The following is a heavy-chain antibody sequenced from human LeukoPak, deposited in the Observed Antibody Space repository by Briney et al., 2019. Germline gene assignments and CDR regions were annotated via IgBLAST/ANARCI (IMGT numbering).Heavy chain of an antibody. J-gene: IGHJ4*02. CDR1: GGSISTSNYY. CDR3: ASRTLNYDILTRRGPYFDY. D-gene: IGHD3-9*01. V-gene: IGHV4-39*01. Sequence: SETLSLTCTVSGGSISTSNYYWGWIRQPPGKGLEWIGNIFYSGSTYYSPSLKSRVTVSVDTSKNQFSLKLSSVTAADTAVYYCASRTLNYDILTRRGPYFDYWGQGTLVTVSS. CDR2: IFYSGST.